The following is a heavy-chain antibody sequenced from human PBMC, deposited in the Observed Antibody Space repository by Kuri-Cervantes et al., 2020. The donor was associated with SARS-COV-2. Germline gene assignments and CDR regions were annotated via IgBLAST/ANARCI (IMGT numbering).Heavy chain of an antibody. J-gene: IGHJ6*02. D-gene: IGHD6-13*01. Sequence: ASVKVSCKASGYTFTSYYMHWVRQAPGQGLEWMGIINPSGGSTSYAQKFQGRVTMTRDTSTSTVYMELSSLRSEDTAVYYCARWGAAADNNYYYGMDVWGQGTTVTVSS. CDR1: GYTFTSYY. CDR2: INPSGGST. V-gene: IGHV1-46*01. CDR3: ARWGAAADNNYYYGMDV.